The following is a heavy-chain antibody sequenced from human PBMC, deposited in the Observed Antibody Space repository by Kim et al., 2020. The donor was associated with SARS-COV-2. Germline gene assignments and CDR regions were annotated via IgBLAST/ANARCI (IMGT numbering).Heavy chain of an antibody. CDR1: GFTFSSYA. CDR2: VSGSGGST. D-gene: IGHD1-1*01. J-gene: IGHJ4*02. Sequence: GGSLRLSCAASGFTFSSYAMSWVRQAPGKGPEWVSLVSGSGGSTYHADSVKGRFAISRDNSKKTLYLQMNSLRAEDTALYYCAQGESNNWPFFHYWGRGT. V-gene: IGHV3-23*01. CDR3: AQGESNNWPFFHY.